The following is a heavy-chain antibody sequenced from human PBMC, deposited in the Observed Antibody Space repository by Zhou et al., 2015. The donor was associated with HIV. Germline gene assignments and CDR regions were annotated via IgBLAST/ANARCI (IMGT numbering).Heavy chain of an antibody. CDR3: PKDVRKVTGTTGWFDP. J-gene: IGHJ5*02. D-gene: IGHD1/OR15-1a*01. Sequence: QVQLVESGGRRGPAWGGSLRLSCAASGFTFSSYGMHWVRQAPGKGLEWVALGRFTISRDKSKNTLYLQMNSLRAEDMAVYYCPKDVRKVTGTTGWFDPWGQGTLVTVSS. CDR1: GFTFSSYG. V-gene: IGHV3-30*02.